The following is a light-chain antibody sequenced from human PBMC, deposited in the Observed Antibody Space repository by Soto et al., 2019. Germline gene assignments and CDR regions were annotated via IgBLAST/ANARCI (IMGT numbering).Light chain of an antibody. J-gene: IGKJ2*01. CDR2: GAS. CDR3: QQYNNWPPAYT. CDR1: QRISTN. Sequence: EIVMTQSPATLSVSPGESATLSCRASQRISTNLAWYQQKGGQPPRLLIYGASTRATGITQRFSGSGSGTDFTLTISSLQSEDFAVYYSQQYNNWPPAYTFGQGTRVESK. V-gene: IGKV3-15*01.